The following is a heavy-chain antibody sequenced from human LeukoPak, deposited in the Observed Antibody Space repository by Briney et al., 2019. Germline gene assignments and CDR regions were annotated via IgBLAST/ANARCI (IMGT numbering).Heavy chain of an antibody. Sequence: SETLSLTCTVSDGSISSYYWSWIRQPPGKGLEWIGYISHSGSTNYNPSLKSRITMSVDTSQNQFSLKLSSVTAADTAVYYCARVGHPQKRSLTGYYSGIDYWGQGTLVTVSS. J-gene: IGHJ4*02. CDR3: ARVGHPQKRSLTGYYSGIDY. D-gene: IGHD3-9*01. CDR2: ISHSGST. V-gene: IGHV4-59*01. CDR1: DGSISSYY.